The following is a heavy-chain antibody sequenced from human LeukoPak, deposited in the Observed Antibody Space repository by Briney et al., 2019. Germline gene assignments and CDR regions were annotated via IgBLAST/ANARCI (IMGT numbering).Heavy chain of an antibody. CDR3: ARDRGNDYNSYFFDY. CDR2: VSPSGRST. CDR1: GFNLQNYA. J-gene: IGHJ4*02. Sequence: GGSLRLSCVVSGFNLQNYAMSWVRQAPGKGLEWVSHVSPSGRSTYYADSVWGRFTISRDNAKNSLYLQMNSLRAEDTAVYYCARDRGNDYNSYFFDYWGQGILVTVSS. V-gene: IGHV3-23*01. D-gene: IGHD5-24*01.